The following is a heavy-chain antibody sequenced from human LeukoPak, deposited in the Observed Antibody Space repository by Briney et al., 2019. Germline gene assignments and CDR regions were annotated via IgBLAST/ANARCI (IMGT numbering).Heavy chain of an antibody. Sequence: PGGSLRLSRAASGFTFSSYEMNWVRQAPGKGLEWVSYISSSGSTIYYADSVKGRFTISRDNAKNSLYLQMNSLRAEDTAVYYCARGSPWELQLYFDYWGQGTLVTVSS. CDR2: ISSSGSTI. J-gene: IGHJ4*02. V-gene: IGHV3-48*03. D-gene: IGHD1-26*01. CDR1: GFTFSSYE. CDR3: ARGSPWELQLYFDY.